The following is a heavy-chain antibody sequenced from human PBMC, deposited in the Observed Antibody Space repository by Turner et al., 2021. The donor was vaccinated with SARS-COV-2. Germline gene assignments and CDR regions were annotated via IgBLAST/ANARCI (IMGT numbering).Heavy chain of an antibody. CDR3: ARLYHHDTSGVDF. J-gene: IGHJ4*02. D-gene: IGHD3-22*01. CDR2: FSYSGST. CDR1: GASTTSTNFF. Sequence: VPPQESGPGPVTPSVTPSLSCPVSGASTTSTNFFWGWIPQSPGKGLEWMGSFSYSGSTFYNPSFKGRVTMSADPSKRQFFLRLTSVTAADTAVYYCARLYHHDTSGVDFWGQGTQVTVSS. V-gene: IGHV4-39*01.